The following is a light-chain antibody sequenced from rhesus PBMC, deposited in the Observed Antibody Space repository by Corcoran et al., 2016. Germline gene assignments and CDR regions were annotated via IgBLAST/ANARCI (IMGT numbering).Light chain of an antibody. CDR1: QRVMNW. CDR2: SAS. Sequence: DIQMTQSPSSLSASVGDTVTISCRASQRVMNWLAWYQQKPGKAPKLLIYSASQFQSGVPSRFSGGGARTDFTLTISSLQSEDFATYFCQQYIRGPLTFGGGTKVDLK. CDR3: QQYIRGPLT. J-gene: IGKJ4*01. V-gene: IGKV1-22*01.